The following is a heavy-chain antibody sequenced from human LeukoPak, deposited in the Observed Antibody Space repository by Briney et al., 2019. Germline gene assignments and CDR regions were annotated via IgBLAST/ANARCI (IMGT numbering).Heavy chain of an antibody. CDR3: AREGSSGCFDY. CDR2: ISSNGDSI. D-gene: IGHD6-19*01. J-gene: IGHJ4*02. V-gene: IGHV3-64*01. CDR1: GFTFSSYA. Sequence: PGGSLRLSCAASGFTFSSYAMHWVRQAPGKGLEYVSGISSNGDSIFYTNSVKGRFTMSRDNSKKTLYLQMGSLRAEDMAVYYCAREGSSGCFDYWGQGTLVIVSS.